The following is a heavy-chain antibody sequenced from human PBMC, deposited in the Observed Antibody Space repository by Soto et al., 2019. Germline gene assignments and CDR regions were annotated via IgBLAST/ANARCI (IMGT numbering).Heavy chain of an antibody. CDR2: ISSSSSTI. Sequence: GSLRLSCAASGFTFSSYSMNWVRQAPGKGLEWVSYISSSSSTIYYVDSVKGRFTISRDNAKNSLYLQMNSLRDEDTAVYYCAREPFEYDFWSGYHALFDYWGQGTLVTAPQ. CDR1: GFTFSSYS. CDR3: AREPFEYDFWSGYHALFDY. V-gene: IGHV3-48*02. J-gene: IGHJ4*02. D-gene: IGHD3-3*01.